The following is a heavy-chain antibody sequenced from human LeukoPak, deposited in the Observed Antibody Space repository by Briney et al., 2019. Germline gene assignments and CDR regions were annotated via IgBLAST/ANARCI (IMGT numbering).Heavy chain of an antibody. CDR1: GGSFSGYY. Sequence: SETLSLTCAVYGGSFSGYYWSWIRQPPGKGLEWIGEINHSGSTNYDPSLKSRVTISVDTSKNQFSLKLSSVTAADTAVYYCARDGRGLDYWGQGTLVTVSS. CDR3: ARDGRGLDY. D-gene: IGHD3-10*01. CDR2: INHSGST. V-gene: IGHV4-34*01. J-gene: IGHJ4*02.